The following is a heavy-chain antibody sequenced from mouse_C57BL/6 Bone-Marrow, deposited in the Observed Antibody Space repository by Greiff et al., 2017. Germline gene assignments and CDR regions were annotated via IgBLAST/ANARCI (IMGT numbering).Heavy chain of an antibody. CDR1: GYTFTSYW. Sequence: QVQLQQPGTELVKPGASVKLSCKASGYTFTSYWMHWVKQRPGQGLEWIGNINPSNGGTNYNEKFKSKATLTVDKSSSTAYMQLSSLTSEDSAVYYCARERALYYYGYAWFAYWGQGTLVTVSA. V-gene: IGHV1-53*01. D-gene: IGHD2-2*01. CDR2: INPSNGGT. CDR3: ARERALYYYGYAWFAY. J-gene: IGHJ3*01.